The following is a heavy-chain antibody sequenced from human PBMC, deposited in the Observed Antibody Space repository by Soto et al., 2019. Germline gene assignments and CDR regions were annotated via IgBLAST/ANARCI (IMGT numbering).Heavy chain of an antibody. J-gene: IGHJ6*02. CDR1: GYNFTSYW. CDR3: ASGDRYYYYGMDV. D-gene: IGHD3-22*01. V-gene: IGHV5-51*03. Sequence: PVEFLKVSCKGSGYNFTSYWSGWVRQMPGKGLEWMGIIYPGDSDTRYSPSFQGQVTISADKSISTAYLQWSSLKASDTAMYYCASGDRYYYYGMDVWAQGPTVTVSS. CDR2: IYPGDSDT.